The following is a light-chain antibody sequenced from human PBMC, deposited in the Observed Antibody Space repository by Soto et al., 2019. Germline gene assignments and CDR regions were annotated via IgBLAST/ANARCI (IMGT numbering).Light chain of an antibody. CDR2: AAS. CDR1: QVISNY. Sequence: DSQNSQSPSCRFASVGDRVTITCRARQVISNYLAWYQQKPGKVPKLLIYAASTLQSGVPSRFSGSGSGAERSLHTSSLHPQVGGALYRPHYNRALSITVGQGTRLEIK. V-gene: IGKV1-27*01. CDR3: PHYNRALSIT. J-gene: IGKJ5*01.